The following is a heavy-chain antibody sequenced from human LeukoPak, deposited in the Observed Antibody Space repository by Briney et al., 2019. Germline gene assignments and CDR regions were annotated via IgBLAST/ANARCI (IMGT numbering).Heavy chain of an antibody. J-gene: IGHJ4*02. CDR3: AKDYYDSSGYFRVPHVFDY. D-gene: IGHD3-22*01. Sequence: LPGGSLRLSCAASGFTFSSYGMHWVRQAPGKVLEWVAFIRYDGSNKYYADSVKGRFTISRDNSKYTMYLQMNSLRAEDTAVYYCAKDYYDSSGYFRVPHVFDYWGQGTLVTVSS. CDR1: GFTFSSYG. V-gene: IGHV3-30*02. CDR2: IRYDGSNK.